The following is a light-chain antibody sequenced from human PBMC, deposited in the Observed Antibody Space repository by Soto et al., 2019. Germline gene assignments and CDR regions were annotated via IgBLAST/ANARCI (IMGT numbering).Light chain of an antibody. CDR3: QQSYDTPWT. CDR2: AAS. Sequence: AIRMTQSPSSLSASTGDRVTITCRASQGISSYLAWYQQKPGKAPKLLIYAASTLQSGVPSRFSGSGSGTDFTLTISCLQSEDFATYYCQQSYDTPWTFGQGTKVDIK. CDR1: QGISSY. V-gene: IGKV1-8*01. J-gene: IGKJ1*01.